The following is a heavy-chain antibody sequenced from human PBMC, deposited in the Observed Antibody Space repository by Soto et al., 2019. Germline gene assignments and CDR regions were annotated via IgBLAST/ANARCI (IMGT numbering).Heavy chain of an antibody. D-gene: IGHD3-9*01. J-gene: IGHJ3*02. CDR1: GGTFSSYA. V-gene: IGHV1-69*06. Sequence: QVQLVQSGAEVKKPGSSVKVSCKASGGTFSSYAISWVRQAPGQGLEWMGGIIPIFGTANYAQKCQGRVTITADKSTSTAYMELSSLGSEDTAVYYCARDVTTFDWLLGDAFDIWGQGTMVTVSS. CDR3: ARDVTTFDWLLGDAFDI. CDR2: IIPIFGTA.